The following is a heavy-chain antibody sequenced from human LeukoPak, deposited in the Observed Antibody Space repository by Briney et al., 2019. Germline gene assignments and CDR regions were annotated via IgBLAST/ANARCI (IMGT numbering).Heavy chain of an antibody. Sequence: PGGSLRLSCAASGFTFSNAWMSWVRQAPGKGLEWVANIKQDGSEKYYVDSVKGRFTISRDNAKNSLYLQMNSLRAEDTAVYYCAREELLGAYYYYGMDVWGQGTTVTVSS. CDR3: AREELLGAYYYYGMDV. D-gene: IGHD1-26*01. CDR2: IKQDGSEK. V-gene: IGHV3-7*01. J-gene: IGHJ6*02. CDR1: GFTFSNAW.